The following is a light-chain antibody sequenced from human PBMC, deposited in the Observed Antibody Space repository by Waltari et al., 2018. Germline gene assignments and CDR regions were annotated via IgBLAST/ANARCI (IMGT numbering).Light chain of an antibody. Sequence: QSVLTQPPSASGTPGQRVTISCSGSSSNIGPNTVTWYQQPPGTAPTLLLYSNNQRPSGVPDRFSGSKSGTSASLAISGLQSEDEADYYCAAWDDSLNGHFVFGTGTKVTVL. J-gene: IGLJ1*01. CDR3: AAWDDSLNGHFV. CDR1: SSNIGPNT. CDR2: SNN. V-gene: IGLV1-44*01.